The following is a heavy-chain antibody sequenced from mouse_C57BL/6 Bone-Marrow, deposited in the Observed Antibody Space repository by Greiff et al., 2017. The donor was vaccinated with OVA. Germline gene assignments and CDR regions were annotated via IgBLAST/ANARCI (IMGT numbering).Heavy chain of an antibody. D-gene: IGHD1-1*01. CDR3: ARETAVVRYWYFDV. J-gene: IGHJ1*03. CDR1: GYTFTSYD. CDR2: IYPRDGST. Sequence: VQLQQSGPELVKPGASVKLSCKASGYTFTSYDINWVKQRPGQGLEWIGWIYPRDGSTKYNEKFKGKATLTADTSSSTASMELRSLTSEDSAVDFCARETAVVRYWYFDVWGTGTTVTVAS. V-gene: IGHV1-85*01.